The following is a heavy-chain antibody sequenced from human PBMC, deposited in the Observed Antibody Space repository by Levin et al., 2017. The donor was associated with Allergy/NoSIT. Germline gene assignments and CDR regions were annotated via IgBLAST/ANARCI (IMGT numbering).Heavy chain of an antibody. D-gene: IGHD4-17*01. V-gene: IGHV4-59*01. CDR3: AREAGMRDYGDYLYNWFDP. Sequence: SQTLSLTCTVSGGSISSYYWSWIRQPPGKGLEWIGYIYYSGSTNYNPSLKSRVTISVDTSKNQFSLKLSSVTAADTAVYYCAREAGMRDYGDYLYNWFDPWGQGTLVTVSS. J-gene: IGHJ5*02. CDR1: GGSISSYY. CDR2: IYYSGST.